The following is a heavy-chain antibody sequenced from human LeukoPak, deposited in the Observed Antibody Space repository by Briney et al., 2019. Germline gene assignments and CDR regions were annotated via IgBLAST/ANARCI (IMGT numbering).Heavy chain of an antibody. CDR2: ISHTEIT. D-gene: IGHD3-22*01. V-gene: IGHV4-61*01. CDR3: ARDLLRYDSDSRSFHWYFDL. CDR1: GGSISSSSYY. J-gene: IGHJ2*01. Sequence: PSETLSLTCTVSGGSISSSSYYWGWIRQPPGKGLEWIGYISHTEITNYNPSLESRVSISVDTSKNQFSLTLTSVTAADTAVYYCARDLLRYDSDSRSFHWYFDLWGRGTLVTVSS.